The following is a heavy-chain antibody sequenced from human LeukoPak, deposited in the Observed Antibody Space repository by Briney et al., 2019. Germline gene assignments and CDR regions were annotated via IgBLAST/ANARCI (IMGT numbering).Heavy chain of an antibody. D-gene: IGHD4-23*01. CDR3: ARDGGYGGNSPQRYYGMDV. J-gene: IGHJ6*02. Sequence: PGGSLRLSCAASGFTFSDYYMSWIRQAPGKGLEWVSYISSSGSTIYCADSVKGRFTISRDNAKNSLYLQMNSLRAEDTAVYYCARDGGYGGNSPQRYYGMDVWGQGTTITVSS. CDR2: ISSSGSTI. V-gene: IGHV3-11*01. CDR1: GFTFSDYY.